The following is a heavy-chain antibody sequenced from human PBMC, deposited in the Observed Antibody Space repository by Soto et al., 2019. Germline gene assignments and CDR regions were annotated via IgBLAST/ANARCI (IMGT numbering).Heavy chain of an antibody. Sequence: GGSLRLSCAASGFTVSSNYMSWVRQAPGKGLEWVSVIYSGGSTYYADSVKGRFTISRDNSKNTLYLQMNSLRAEDTAVYYCARDSERYCSSTSCYADYYYMDVWGKGTTVTVSS. CDR3: ARDSERYCSSTSCYADYYYMDV. V-gene: IGHV3-66*01. J-gene: IGHJ6*03. CDR1: GFTVSSNY. D-gene: IGHD2-2*01. CDR2: IYSGGST.